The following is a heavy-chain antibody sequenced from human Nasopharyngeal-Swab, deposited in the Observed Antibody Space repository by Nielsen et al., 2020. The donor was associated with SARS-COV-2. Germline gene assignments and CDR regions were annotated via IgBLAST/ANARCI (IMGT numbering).Heavy chain of an antibody. CDR2: IFSNDEK. D-gene: IGHD3-22*01. V-gene: IGHV2-26*01. CDR3: ARTYYYDSSGSEN. Sequence: SGPTLVKPTQTLTLTCTFSGFSLSTSGVGVGWIRQPPGKALEWLAHIFSNDEKSYSTSLKSRLTISKDTSKSQVVLTMTDMDPVDTATYYCARTYYYDSSGSENWGQGTLVTVSS. CDR1: GFSLSTSGVG. J-gene: IGHJ4*02.